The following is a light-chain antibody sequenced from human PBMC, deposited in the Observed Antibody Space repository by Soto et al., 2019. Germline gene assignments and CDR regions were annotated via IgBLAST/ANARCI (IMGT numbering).Light chain of an antibody. Sequence: EIVMTQSPGTLSVSPGERATLSCRASQSVSSNLAWYQQKPGQAPRLLIYSASTRATGIPARFSGTGSGTEFTLTISSLEPEDFAVYYCQQRRGFGPGTKVDIK. J-gene: IGKJ3*01. V-gene: IGKV3D-15*01. CDR1: QSVSSN. CDR2: SAS. CDR3: QQRRG.